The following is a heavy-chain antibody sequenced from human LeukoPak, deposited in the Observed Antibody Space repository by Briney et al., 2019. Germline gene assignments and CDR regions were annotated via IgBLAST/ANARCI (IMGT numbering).Heavy chain of an antibody. CDR2: IRFHGTDT. J-gene: IGHJ4*02. Sequence: GGSLRLSCAASGFTFSTYAMYWVRQAPGKGLEWVAFIRFHGTDTYYADSVKGRFTISRDNSKNMLYLQLNSLRSEDTAVYYCVKGRQTGHWGQGTLVIVSS. CDR3: VKGRQTGH. V-gene: IGHV3-30*02. CDR1: GFTFSTYA.